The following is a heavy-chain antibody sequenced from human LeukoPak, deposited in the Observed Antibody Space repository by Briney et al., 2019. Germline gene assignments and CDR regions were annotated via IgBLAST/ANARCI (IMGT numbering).Heavy chain of an antibody. J-gene: IGHJ3*02. Sequence: GASVKVSCKASGGTFSSYTISWVRQAPGQGLEWMGRIIPILGIANYAQKFQGRVTITADKSTSTAYMELSSQRSEDTAVYYCARDMSGSSHDAFDIWGQGTMVTVSS. D-gene: IGHD1-26*01. CDR1: GGTFSSYT. CDR3: ARDMSGSSHDAFDI. CDR2: IIPILGIA. V-gene: IGHV1-69*04.